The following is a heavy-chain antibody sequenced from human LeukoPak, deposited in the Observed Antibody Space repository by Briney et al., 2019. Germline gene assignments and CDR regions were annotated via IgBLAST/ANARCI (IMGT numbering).Heavy chain of an antibody. J-gene: IGHJ4*02. Sequence: SETLSLTCAVYGGSFSGYYWSWIRQHPGKGLEWIGYIYYSGSTYYNPSLKSRVTISVDTSKNQFSLKLSSVTAADTAVYYCARTDYGGNEGWGQGTLVTVSS. V-gene: IGHV4-31*11. CDR1: GGSFSGYY. D-gene: IGHD4-23*01. CDR3: ARTDYGGNEG. CDR2: IYYSGST.